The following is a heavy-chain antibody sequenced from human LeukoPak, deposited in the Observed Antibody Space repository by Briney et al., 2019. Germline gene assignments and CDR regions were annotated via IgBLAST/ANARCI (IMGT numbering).Heavy chain of an antibody. CDR1: GYTFTYYY. Sequence: GASVTVSCKASGYTFTYYYIHWVRQAAGQGLEWMGWINPNSGGTNYAHKFQGRVTMTSDTSIRTVYMDLSSLNSDDTAVYYCARDVGSLVVDYWGQGTLVPVSS. CDR2: INPNSGGT. V-gene: IGHV1-2*07. D-gene: IGHD2-8*02. J-gene: IGHJ4*02. CDR3: ARDVGSLVVDY.